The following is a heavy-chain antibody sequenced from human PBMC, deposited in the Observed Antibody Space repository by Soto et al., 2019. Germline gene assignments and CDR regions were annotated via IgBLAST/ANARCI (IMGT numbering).Heavy chain of an antibody. J-gene: IGHJ4*02. CDR1: GGSISSSNYY. CDR3: ARRYYGSAWGSDY. CDR2: IYYSGST. Sequence: SETLSLSCTGSGGSISSSNYYWGWIRQPPGKGLEWIGSIYYSGSTYYNPSLKSRVTISVDTSKNQFSLKLSSVTAADTAVYYCARRYYGSAWGSDYWGQGTLVTVS. D-gene: IGHD3-10*01. V-gene: IGHV4-39*01.